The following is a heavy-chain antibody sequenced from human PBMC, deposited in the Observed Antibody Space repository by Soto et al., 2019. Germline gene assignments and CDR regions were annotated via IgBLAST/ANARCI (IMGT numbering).Heavy chain of an antibody. CDR3: AKDHLYNWNYVQYYYYGMDV. V-gene: IGHV3-30*18. Sequence: GVLRLSCAASGFTFSSYGMHWVRQAPGKGLEWVAVISYDGSNKYYADSVKGRFTISRDNSKNTLYLQMNSLRAEDTAVYYCAKDHLYNWNYVQYYYYGMDVWGQGTTVTVSS. CDR1: GFTFSSYG. J-gene: IGHJ6*02. D-gene: IGHD1-7*01. CDR2: ISYDGSNK.